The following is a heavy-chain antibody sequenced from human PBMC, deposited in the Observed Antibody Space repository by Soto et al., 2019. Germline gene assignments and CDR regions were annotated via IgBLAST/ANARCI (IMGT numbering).Heavy chain of an antibody. Sequence: PSETLSLTCTVSGGSISSGDYYWSWIRQPPGKGLEWIGYIYYSGSTYYNPSLKSRVTISVDTSKNQFSLKLSSVTAADTAVYCCARDYVLRYFDWFSALYGMDVWGQGTTVTVSS. V-gene: IGHV4-30-4*01. CDR2: IYYSGST. CDR1: GGSISSGDYY. J-gene: IGHJ6*02. D-gene: IGHD3-9*01. CDR3: ARDYVLRYFDWFSALYGMDV.